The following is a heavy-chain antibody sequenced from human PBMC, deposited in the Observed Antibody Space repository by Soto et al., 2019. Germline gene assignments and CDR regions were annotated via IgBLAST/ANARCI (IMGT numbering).Heavy chain of an antibody. Sequence: SVKVSCKASGGTFSSYAVSWVRQAPGQGLEWMGGIIPIFGTANYAQKFQGRVTITADKSTSTAYMELSSLRSEDTAVYYCATVGLQWLGDYFDYWGQGTLVTVSS. V-gene: IGHV1-69*06. D-gene: IGHD6-19*01. CDR3: ATVGLQWLGDYFDY. CDR1: GGTFSSYA. J-gene: IGHJ4*02. CDR2: IIPIFGTA.